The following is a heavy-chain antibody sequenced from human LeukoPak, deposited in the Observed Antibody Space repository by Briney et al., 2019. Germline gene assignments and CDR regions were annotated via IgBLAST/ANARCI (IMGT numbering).Heavy chain of an antibody. Sequence: GGSLRLSCAASGFTFSTYDMHWVRQVTGKGLEWVSAIGTGDDTYYLGSVKGRFTISRENAKNVLYLQMSSLRAEDTAVYYCATQQGGNPAYWGQGTLVTVSS. J-gene: IGHJ4*02. CDR3: ATQQGGNPAY. CDR1: GFTFSTYD. V-gene: IGHV3-13*01. D-gene: IGHD1-14*01. CDR2: IGTGDDT.